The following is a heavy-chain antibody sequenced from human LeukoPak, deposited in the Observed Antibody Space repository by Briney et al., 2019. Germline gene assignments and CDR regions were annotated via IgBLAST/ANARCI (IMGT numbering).Heavy chain of an antibody. CDR1: GFTFRTSG. D-gene: IGHD5-18*01. Sequence: PGGSLRLSCAASGFTFRTSGMSWVCQAPGKGLEWVSAISGSGVSTYYADSVKGRFTISRDNSKNTLYLQMNSLRAEDTAVYYCAKEYGYTYGEFDYWGQGTLVTVSS. V-gene: IGHV3-23*01. CDR2: ISGSGVST. CDR3: AKEYGYTYGEFDY. J-gene: IGHJ4*02.